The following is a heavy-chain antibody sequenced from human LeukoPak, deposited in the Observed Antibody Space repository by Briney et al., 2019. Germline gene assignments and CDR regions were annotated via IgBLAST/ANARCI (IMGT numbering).Heavy chain of an antibody. D-gene: IGHD3-3*01. V-gene: IGHV4-34*01. CDR2: INHSGST. Sequence: SETLSLTCAVYGGSFSGYYWSWIRQPPGKGLEWIGEINHSGSTNYNPSLKSRVTISVDTSKNQFSLKLSSVTAADTAVYYCARNLESYYYGMDVWGKGTTVTVSS. J-gene: IGHJ6*04. CDR1: GGSFSGYY. CDR3: ARNLESYYYGMDV.